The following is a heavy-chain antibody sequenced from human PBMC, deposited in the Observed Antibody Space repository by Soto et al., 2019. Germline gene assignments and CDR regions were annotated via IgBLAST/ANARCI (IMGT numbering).Heavy chain of an antibody. CDR3: ARASSYYDSNGYYHY. V-gene: IGHV4-59*08. D-gene: IGHD3-22*01. CDR1: GGSISSYY. J-gene: IGHJ4*02. Sequence: SETLSLTCTVSGGSISSYYWSWIRQPPGKGLEWIGYIYYSGSTNYNPSLKSRVTISVDTSKNQFSLKLSSVTAADTAVYYCARASSYYDSNGYYHYWGQGTLFTVSS. CDR2: IYYSGST.